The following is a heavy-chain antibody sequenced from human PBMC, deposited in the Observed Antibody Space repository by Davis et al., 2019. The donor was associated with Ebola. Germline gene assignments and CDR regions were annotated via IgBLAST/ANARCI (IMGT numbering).Heavy chain of an antibody. D-gene: IGHD6-13*01. V-gene: IGHV4-34*01. Sequence: MPSETLSLTCAVYGGSLSGYYWSWIRQPPGKGLEWIGEINHSGSTNYNPSLKSRVTISVDTSKNQFSLKLSSVTAADTAVYYCARGFGAAAGHHNWFDPWGQGTLVTVSS. CDR1: GGSLSGYY. CDR2: INHSGST. J-gene: IGHJ5*02. CDR3: ARGFGAAAGHHNWFDP.